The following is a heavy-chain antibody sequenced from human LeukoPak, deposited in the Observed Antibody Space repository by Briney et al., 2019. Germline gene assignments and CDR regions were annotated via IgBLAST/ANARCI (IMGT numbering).Heavy chain of an antibody. J-gene: IGHJ5*02. D-gene: IGHD4-17*01. CDR3: AKEFDYGDCGYIWFDP. V-gene: IGHV3-30*02. Sequence: PGGSLRLSCAASGFTFSTYGMYWVRQAPGKGLEWVAFTRYDGSIEYYADSVKGRFTISKDTSKNTLYLQMNSLKVEDTAVYYCAKEFDYGDCGYIWFDPWGQGTLVTVSS. CDR1: GFTFSTYG. CDR2: TRYDGSIE.